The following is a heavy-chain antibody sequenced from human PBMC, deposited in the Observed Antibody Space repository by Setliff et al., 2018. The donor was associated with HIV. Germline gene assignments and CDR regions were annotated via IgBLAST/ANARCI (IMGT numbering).Heavy chain of an antibody. CDR2: ISYDGSNK. Sequence: GGSLRLSCAASGFTFSSYGMHWVRQAPGKGLEWVAVISYDGSNKYYADSVKGRFTISRDNSKNTLYLQMNSLRAEDTAVYYCARGTDGDYYYYMDVWGKGTTVTVSS. CDR3: ARGTDGDYYYYMDV. CDR1: GFTFSSYG. V-gene: IGHV3-30*03. D-gene: IGHD3-10*01. J-gene: IGHJ6*03.